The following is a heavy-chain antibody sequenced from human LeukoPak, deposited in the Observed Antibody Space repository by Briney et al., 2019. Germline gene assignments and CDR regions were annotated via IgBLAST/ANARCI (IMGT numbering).Heavy chain of an antibody. CDR1: GFTFSSYS. D-gene: IGHD4-17*01. CDR3: AGDRDSGDYTAAPGDY. Sequence: PGGSLRLSCAASGFTFSSYSMNWVRQAPGKGLEWISYISSSGSTINYADSVKGRFTISRDSAKNSLYLQMNSLRDEDTAVYYCAGDRDSGDYTAAPGDYWGQGTLVTVSS. J-gene: IGHJ4*02. V-gene: IGHV3-48*02. CDR2: ISSSGSTI.